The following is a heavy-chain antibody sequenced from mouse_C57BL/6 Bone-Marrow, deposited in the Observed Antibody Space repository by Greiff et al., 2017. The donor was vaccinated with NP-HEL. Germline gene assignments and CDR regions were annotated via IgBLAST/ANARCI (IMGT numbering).Heavy chain of an antibody. V-gene: IGHV1-80*01. D-gene: IGHD2-3*01. J-gene: IGHJ4*01. Sequence: VQLQQSGAELVKPGASVKISCKASGYAFSSYWMNWVKQRPGKGLEWIGQIYPGDGDTNYNGKFKGKATLTADKSSSTAYMQLSSLTSEDSAVYFCARGWLLPYYAMDYWGQGTSVTVSA. CDR2: IYPGDGDT. CDR3: ARGWLLPYYAMDY. CDR1: GYAFSSYW.